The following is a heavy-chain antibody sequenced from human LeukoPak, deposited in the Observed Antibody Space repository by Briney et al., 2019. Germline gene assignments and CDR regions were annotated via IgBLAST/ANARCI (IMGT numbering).Heavy chain of an antibody. J-gene: IGHJ4*02. CDR1: GYIFSNYW. CDR3: ARQTTVTTQSDY. D-gene: IGHD4-17*01. CDR2: IDPIDSYT. Sequence: GESLRISCESSGYIFSNYWISWVRQMPGKGLEWMGRIDPIDSYTNYSPSFQGHVTFSVDKSINTAYLQWSSLKASDTAMYYCARQTTVTTQSDYWGQGTLVTVSS. V-gene: IGHV5-10-1*01.